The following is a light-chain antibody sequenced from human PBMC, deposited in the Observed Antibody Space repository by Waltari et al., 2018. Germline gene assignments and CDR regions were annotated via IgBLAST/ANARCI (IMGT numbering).Light chain of an antibody. Sequence: DFQMTQSPSSLSASVGDRVTITCRASLGITNYLAWYQQRPGKVPKLLIYAVYTLQSGVPSRFCCSRSWTDFTLNISSLQPEDVATYYCQKSNAAPWTFGQGTKVEI. CDR2: AVY. J-gene: IGKJ1*01. CDR3: QKSNAAPWT. CDR1: LGITNY. V-gene: IGKV1-27*01.